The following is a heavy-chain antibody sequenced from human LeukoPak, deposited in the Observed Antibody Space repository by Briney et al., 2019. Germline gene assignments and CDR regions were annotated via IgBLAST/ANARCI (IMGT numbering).Heavy chain of an antibody. CDR1: GFIFSDYY. CDR3: ARDSSRGFGEFSFDY. V-gene: IGHV3-11*01. CDR2: ISSSGSTI. Sequence: GGSLRLSCAGSGFIFSDYYMSWIRQAPGKGLEWVSYISSSGSTIYYADSVKGRFTISRDNAKNSLYLQMNSLRAEDTAVYYCARDSSRGFGEFSFDYWGQGTLVTVSS. D-gene: IGHD3-10*01. J-gene: IGHJ4*02.